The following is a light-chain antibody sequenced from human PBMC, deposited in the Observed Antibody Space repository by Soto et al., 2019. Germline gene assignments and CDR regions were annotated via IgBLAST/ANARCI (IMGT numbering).Light chain of an antibody. J-gene: IGKJ1*01. CDR1: QSVSSNY. V-gene: IGKV3-20*01. CDR3: QQYGSSPWT. Sequence: EIVLTQSPGTLSLSPGERATLSCRASQSVSSNYLAWYQQKPGQAPRLLIYGASSRATGIPDRFSGSGSGTDFTLTISRLGPEDFEVYYCQQYGSSPWTFGQGTKVDIK. CDR2: GAS.